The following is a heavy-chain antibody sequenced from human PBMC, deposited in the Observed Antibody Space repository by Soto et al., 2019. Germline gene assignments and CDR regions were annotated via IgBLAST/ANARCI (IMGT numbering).Heavy chain of an antibody. Sequence: SETLSLTCAVSRSSIPSNNWWSLVRHPPGKGLEWIGEIYHSGSTNYNPSLMSRLTISVYRSKNQLSLKLRSVTAADTAVYYCTRDMIYGSERSYYYYAMDVWGRGTTVT. CDR2: IYHSGST. J-gene: IGHJ6*02. CDR3: TRDMIYGSERSYYYYAMDV. CDR1: RSSIPSNNW. V-gene: IGHV4-4*02. D-gene: IGHD3-10*01.